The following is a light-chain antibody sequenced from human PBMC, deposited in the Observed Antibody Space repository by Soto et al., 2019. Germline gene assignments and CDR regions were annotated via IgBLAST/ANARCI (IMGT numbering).Light chain of an antibody. CDR2: GAS. V-gene: IGKV3-15*01. J-gene: IGKJ1*01. CDR1: QRVSSN. Sequence: IVLTQSPATLSVSPGEKATLSCRASQRVSSNLAWYQQKPGQAPRLLMYGASTRATAIPARFSGSGSGTEFTLNITSLQAEDIAVYYCQQYDTWHVWTFGQGTKVEI. CDR3: QQYDTWHVWT.